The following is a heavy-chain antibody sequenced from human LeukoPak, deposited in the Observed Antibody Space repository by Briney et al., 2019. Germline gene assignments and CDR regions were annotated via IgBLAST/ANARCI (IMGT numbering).Heavy chain of an antibody. Sequence: PSETLSLTCTVSGGSISSSTYYWGWIRQPPGKGLEWIGSIYYSGSTYYNPSLKSRVTISVDTSKNQFSLKLNSVTAADTAVYYCARWGEMVRGPTVGIRWFDPWGQGTLVTVSS. CDR2: IYYSGST. V-gene: IGHV4-39*01. CDR1: GGSISSSTYY. CDR3: ARWGEMVRGPTVGIRWFDP. D-gene: IGHD3-10*01. J-gene: IGHJ5*02.